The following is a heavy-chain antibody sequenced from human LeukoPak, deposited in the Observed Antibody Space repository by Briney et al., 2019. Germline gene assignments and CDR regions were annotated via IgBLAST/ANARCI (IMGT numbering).Heavy chain of an antibody. J-gene: IGHJ4*02. CDR1: GDSVSSNSAA. D-gene: IGHD3-3*01. Sequence: SQTLSLTCAISGDSVSSNSAAWNWIRQSPSRGLEWLGRTYYRSKWYNDYAVSVKNRITINPDTSKNQFSLQLNSVTPEDTAVYYCARVGLDFWSGYSSFDYWGQGTLVTVSS. CDR2: TYYRSKWYN. V-gene: IGHV6-1*01. CDR3: ARVGLDFWSGYSSFDY.